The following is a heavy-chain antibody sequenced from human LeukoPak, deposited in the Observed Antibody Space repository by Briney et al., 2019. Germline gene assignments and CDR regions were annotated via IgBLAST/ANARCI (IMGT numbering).Heavy chain of an antibody. V-gene: IGHV3-23*01. CDR1: GFTFSSYA. CDR2: ISGSGGST. Sequence: GGSLRLSCAASGFTFSSYAMSWVRQAPGKGLEWVSAISGSGGSTYYADSVKGRFTISRDNSKNTPYLQMNSLRAEDTAVYYCAKDSSVSLRFLEWFGYFDYWGQGTLVTVSS. CDR3: AKDSSVSLRFLEWFGYFDY. D-gene: IGHD3-3*01. J-gene: IGHJ4*02.